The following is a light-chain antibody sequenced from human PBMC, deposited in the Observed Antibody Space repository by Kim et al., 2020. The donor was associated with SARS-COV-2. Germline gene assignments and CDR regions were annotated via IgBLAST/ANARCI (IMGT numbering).Light chain of an antibody. V-gene: IGLV3-19*01. CDR1: SLRSYY. CDR3: NSRDSSGNHWV. CDR2: GKN. J-gene: IGLJ3*02. Sequence: ALGQTVRITCQGDSLRSYYASWYQQKPGQATVLVIYGKNNRPSGIPDRFSGSSSGNTASLTITGAQAEDEADYYCNSRDSSGNHWVFGGGTKLTVL.